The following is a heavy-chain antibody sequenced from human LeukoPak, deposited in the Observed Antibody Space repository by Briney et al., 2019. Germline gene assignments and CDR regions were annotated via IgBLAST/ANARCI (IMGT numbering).Heavy chain of an antibody. V-gene: IGHV1-18*01. D-gene: IGHD1/OR15-1a*01. CDR3: ARSHLAGTTLGFDF. CDR2: FSAYNGNT. Sequence: GASVKVSCKASGYTFTSYGISWVRQAPGQGLEWMGWFSAYNGNTNYAQKLQGRVTMTTDTSTSTAYMELRSLRSDETAVYYCARSHLAGTTLGFDFWGQGTLVTVSS. CDR1: GYTFTSYG. J-gene: IGHJ4*02.